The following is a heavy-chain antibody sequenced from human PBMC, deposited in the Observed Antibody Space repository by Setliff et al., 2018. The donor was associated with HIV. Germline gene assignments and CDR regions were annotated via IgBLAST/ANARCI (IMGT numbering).Heavy chain of an antibody. CDR1: GYILTSYL. Sequence: ASVKVSCKASGYILTSYLISWVRQAPGHGLEWMGWISASNGGTNYAQKFQGRVTMTTDTSTTTAYMELKSLRSDDTAVYYCARMGSGWFIGLDPWGQGSQVTVSS. D-gene: IGHD6-19*01. CDR3: ARMGSGWFIGLDP. CDR2: ISASNGGT. V-gene: IGHV1-18*01. J-gene: IGHJ5*02.